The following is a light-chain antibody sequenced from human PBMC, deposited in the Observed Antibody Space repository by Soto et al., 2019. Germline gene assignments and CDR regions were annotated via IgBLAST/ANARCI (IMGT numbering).Light chain of an antibody. J-gene: IGKJ1*01. Sequence: DIQLTQSPSTLSASVGDRVTITCRASQTVNTWLAWYQHKPGKAPKLLIYDASGLASGVPSRFSGSASGTDFFLTISNLQPDDFANYYCQQYTSYSWTFGQGTKVDIK. CDR2: DAS. CDR1: QTVNTW. V-gene: IGKV1-5*01. CDR3: QQYTSYSWT.